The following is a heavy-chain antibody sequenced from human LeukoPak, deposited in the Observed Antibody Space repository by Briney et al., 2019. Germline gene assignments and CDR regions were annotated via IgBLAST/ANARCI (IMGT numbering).Heavy chain of an antibody. CDR2: IYYSGST. J-gene: IGHJ2*01. CDR3: ARRNWYFDL. V-gene: IGHV4-59*01. CDR1: GGSISGYY. Sequence: SETLSLTCTVSGGSISGYYWSWIWQPPGKGLEWIGYIYYSGSTNYNPSLKSRVTISVDTSKNQFSLNLSSVTAADTAVYYCARRNWYFDLWGRGTLVTVSS.